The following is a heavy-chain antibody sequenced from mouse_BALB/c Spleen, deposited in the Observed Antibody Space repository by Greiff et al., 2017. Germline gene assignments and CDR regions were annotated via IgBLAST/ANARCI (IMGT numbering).Heavy chain of an antibody. CDR2: IYPGNSDT. Sequence: EVQLLQSGTVLARPGASVKMSCTASGYTFTSYWMHWVKQRPGQGLEWIGSIYPGNSDTCYNQTFKGKAKLTAVTSTSTAYMELSSLTYEDSAVYYSSSDYWGQGTTLTVSS. J-gene: IGHJ2*01. CDR3: SSDY. CDR1: GYTFTSYW. V-gene: IGHV1-5*01.